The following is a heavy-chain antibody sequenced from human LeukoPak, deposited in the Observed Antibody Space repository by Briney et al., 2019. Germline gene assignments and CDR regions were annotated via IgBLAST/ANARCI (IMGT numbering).Heavy chain of an antibody. CDR1: GGSISSSSYY. D-gene: IGHD3-22*01. V-gene: IGHV4-39*01. CDR3: ASPSGYYSYFDY. J-gene: IGHJ4*02. Sequence: SETLSLTCNVSGGSISSSSYYWGWIRQAPEKGLEWIGSIYYSGSTYYNPSLNSRVTISVDTSKNQFSLKLSSMTAADTAVYFCASPSGYYSYFDYWGQGTLVTVSS. CDR2: IYYSGST.